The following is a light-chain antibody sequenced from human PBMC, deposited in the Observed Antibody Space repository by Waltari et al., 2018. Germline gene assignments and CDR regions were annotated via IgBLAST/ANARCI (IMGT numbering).Light chain of an antibody. CDR2: GAS. CDR3: QQYGRSPT. J-gene: IGKJ5*01. CDR1: QSVPSIY. Sequence: EILLTQSPGPLSLSPGDRAILSCRASQSVPSIYFAWYQQKPGQAPRLLIYGASTRATGIPDRFSGSVSETDFSLTITRLEPEDFAVYYCQQYGRSPTFGQGTRLEIE. V-gene: IGKV3-20*01.